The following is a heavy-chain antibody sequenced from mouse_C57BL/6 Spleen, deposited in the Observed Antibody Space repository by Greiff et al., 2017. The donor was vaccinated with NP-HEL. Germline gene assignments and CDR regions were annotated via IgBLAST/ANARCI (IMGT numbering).Heavy chain of an antibody. V-gene: IGHV5-6*02. J-gene: IGHJ3*01. CDR3: ARQGSAGYVFAY. CDR2: ISSGGSYT. Sequence: DVMLVESGGDLVKPGGSLKLSCAASGFTFSSYGMSWVRQTPDKRLEWVATISSGGSYTYYPDSVKGRFTISRDNAKNTLYLQMSSLKSEDTAMYYCARQGSAGYVFAYWGQGTLVTVSA. D-gene: IGHD3-2*02. CDR1: GFTFSSYG.